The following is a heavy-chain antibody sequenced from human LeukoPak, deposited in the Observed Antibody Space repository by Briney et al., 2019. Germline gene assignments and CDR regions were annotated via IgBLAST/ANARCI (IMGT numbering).Heavy chain of an antibody. Sequence: GGSLRLSCAASGFTFSNYAMSWVRQAPGKGLEWVSTFSSSGANTYYADSVKGRFTISRDNSKNTLYLQMNSLRTEDTAVYYCARGSLYSSGYHYPRLLDYWGQGTLVTVSS. CDR1: GFTFSNYA. CDR3: ARGSLYSSGYHYPRLLDY. J-gene: IGHJ4*02. CDR2: FSSSGANT. V-gene: IGHV3-23*01. D-gene: IGHD3-22*01.